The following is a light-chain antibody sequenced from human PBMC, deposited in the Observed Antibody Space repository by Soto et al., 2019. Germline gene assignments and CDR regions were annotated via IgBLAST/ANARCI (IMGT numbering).Light chain of an antibody. J-gene: IGKJ1*01. CDR1: QSIYSW. Sequence: DIQMTQSPSTLSASVGDRVTITCRASQSIYSWLAWYHQKPGKAPKLLIHKASNLESGVPSRFSGSESGTDFTHTISSLPRDDFATYYCQQYNGYWTFGQGTKVEIK. CDR3: QQYNGYWT. V-gene: IGKV1-5*03. CDR2: KAS.